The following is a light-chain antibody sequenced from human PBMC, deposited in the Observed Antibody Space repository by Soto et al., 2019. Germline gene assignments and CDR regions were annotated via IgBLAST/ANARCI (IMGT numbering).Light chain of an antibody. V-gene: IGLV2-14*03. Sequence: QSVLNTPSSLSWSPGPSITLSRTGTSSEVCGYNDVSWYQHHPGKAPKLMIFDVSNRPSGVSNRFSGSKSGNTASLTISGLQPEDEADYYCSSYTTSNTRQIVFGTGTKVTVL. J-gene: IGLJ1*01. CDR3: SSYTTSNTRQIV. CDR2: DVS. CDR1: SSEVCGYND.